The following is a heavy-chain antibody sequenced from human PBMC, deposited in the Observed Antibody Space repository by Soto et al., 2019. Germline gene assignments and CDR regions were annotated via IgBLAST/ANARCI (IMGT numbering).Heavy chain of an antibody. Sequence: SETLSLNCTVSGGSISSYYWSWIRQPAGKGLEWIGRINHSGSTNYNPSLKSRVTISVDTSKNQFSLRLSSVTAADTAVYYCARGSRVGWLLSTRTRWFDPWGQGTLVTV. CDR2: INHSGST. J-gene: IGHJ5*02. V-gene: IGHV4-4*07. CDR1: GGSISSYY. CDR3: ARGSRVGWLLSTRTRWFDP. D-gene: IGHD3-3*01.